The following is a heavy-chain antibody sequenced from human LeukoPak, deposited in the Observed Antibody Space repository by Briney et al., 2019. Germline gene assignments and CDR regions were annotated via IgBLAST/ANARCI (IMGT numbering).Heavy chain of an antibody. J-gene: IGHJ4*02. CDR3: AREIAAAETGWVLLFDY. D-gene: IGHD6-13*01. CDR1: GGSFSGYY. Sequence: PSETLSLTCAVYGGSFSGYYWSWIRQPPGKGLEWIGEINHSGSTNYNPSLKSRVTISVDTSKNQFSLKLSSVTAADTAVYYCAREIAAAETGWVLLFDYWGQGTLVTVSS. V-gene: IGHV4-34*01. CDR2: INHSGST.